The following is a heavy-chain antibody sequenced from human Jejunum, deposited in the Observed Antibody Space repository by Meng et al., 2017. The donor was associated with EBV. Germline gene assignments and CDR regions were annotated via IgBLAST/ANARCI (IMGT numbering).Heavy chain of an antibody. CDR2: IYHSGST. J-gene: IGHJ4*02. V-gene: IGHV4-4*02. D-gene: IGHD2-21*01. CDR1: TGSIFSSNW. CDR3: ASIHPSIDS. Sequence: QMQLTESGPGPVKPSGTLSLPCAVSTGSIFSSNWWTWVRQPPGKGLEWIGEIYHSGSTNYNPSLKSRITMSLDKSKNQFSLKLRSVTAADTAVYYCASIHPSIDSWGPGTLVTVSS.